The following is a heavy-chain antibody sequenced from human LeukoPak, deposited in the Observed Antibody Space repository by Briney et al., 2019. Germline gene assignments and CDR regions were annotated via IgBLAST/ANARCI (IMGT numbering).Heavy chain of an antibody. CDR3: ARAYGSFDY. CDR1: GVSLNAYY. Sequence: PSETLSLTSTVSGVSLNAYYWSWIPQPAGQGLEWIVRIYTSGSANYNPSLNSRVTMSVDTSKKQFSLKLSSVTAADTAVYYCARAYGSFDYWGQGTLVTVSS. J-gene: IGHJ4*02. D-gene: IGHD3-10*01. CDR2: IYTSGSA. V-gene: IGHV4-4*07.